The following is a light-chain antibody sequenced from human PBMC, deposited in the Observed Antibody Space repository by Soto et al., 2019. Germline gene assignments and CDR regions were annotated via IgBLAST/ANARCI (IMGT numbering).Light chain of an antibody. J-gene: IGLJ1*01. CDR3: TSYAGSNKLGV. CDR2: EVN. CDR1: SNDVGGYNY. V-gene: IGLV2-8*01. Sequence: QSALTQPPSASGSPGQSVTISCTETSNDVGGYNYVSWYQQHPGKAPKLMIYEVNKRPSGVPDRFSGSKSGNTASLTVSGLQAEDEADYYCTSYAGSNKLGVFGTGTKLTVL.